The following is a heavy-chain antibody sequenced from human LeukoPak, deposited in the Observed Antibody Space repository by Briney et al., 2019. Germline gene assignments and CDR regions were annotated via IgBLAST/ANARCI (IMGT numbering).Heavy chain of an antibody. Sequence: SETLSLTYAVDCGSVSGYCWSWIRQPPGNWLGWIGEINHSGSTNYNPSLKSRVTISVDTSKNQFSLKLSSVTAADTAVYYCARDGSIRGGSTDYWGQGTLVTVSS. CDR1: CGSVSGYC. V-gene: IGHV4-34*01. J-gene: IGHJ4*02. D-gene: IGHD2-15*01. CDR2: INHSGST. CDR3: ARDGSIRGGSTDY.